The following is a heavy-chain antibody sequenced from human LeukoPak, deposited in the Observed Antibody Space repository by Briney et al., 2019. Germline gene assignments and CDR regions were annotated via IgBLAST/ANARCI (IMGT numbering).Heavy chain of an antibody. CDR1: GFTFSSYS. D-gene: IGHD3-10*01. CDR2: ISSSSSYT. CDR3: ARSQFGELLNGFDY. V-gene: IGHV3-21*01. J-gene: IGHJ4*02. Sequence: GGSLRLSCAASGFTFSSYSMNWVRQAPGKGLEWVSSISSSSSYTYYADSVKGRFTISRDNAKNSLYLQMNSLRVEDTAVYYCARSQFGELLNGFDYWGQGTLVTVSS.